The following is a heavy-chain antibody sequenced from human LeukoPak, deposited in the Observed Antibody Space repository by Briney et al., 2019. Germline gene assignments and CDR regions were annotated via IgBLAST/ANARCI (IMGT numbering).Heavy chain of an antibody. CDR3: ARADIVVVISNFDY. Sequence: PGGSLRLSCAASGFTFSSYSMNWVRQAPGKGLEWASSISSSSSYIYYADSVKGRFTISRDNAKNSLYLQMNSLRAEDTAVYYCARADIVVVISNFDYWGQGTLVTVSS. J-gene: IGHJ4*02. V-gene: IGHV3-21*01. CDR2: ISSSSSYI. D-gene: IGHD2-21*01. CDR1: GFTFSSYS.